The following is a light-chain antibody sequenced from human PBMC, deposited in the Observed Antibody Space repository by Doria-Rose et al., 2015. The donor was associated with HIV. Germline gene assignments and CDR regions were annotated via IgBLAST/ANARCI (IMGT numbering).Light chain of an antibody. CDR1: QSLLYTSKNY. CDR3: QQYYDTPS. CDR2: WAS. J-gene: IGKJ3*01. Sequence: VLTQSPESLGMSLGERATLNCKSNQSLLYTSKNYLAWYQQKPGQPPNLLIDWASTRQSGVPARFSGSGSGTDFTLTISSLEAEDVAVYYCQQYYDTPSFGPGTTVDIK. V-gene: IGKV4-1*01.